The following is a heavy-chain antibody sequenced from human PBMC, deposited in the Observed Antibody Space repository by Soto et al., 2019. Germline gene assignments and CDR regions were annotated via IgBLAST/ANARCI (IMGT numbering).Heavy chain of an antibody. CDR1: GFTFSSYA. V-gene: IGHV3-30-3*01. CDR2: ISYDGSNK. D-gene: IGHD2-21*01. CDR3: ARGLWVLSDGNIDFDY. Sequence: QVQLVESGGGVVQPGRSLRLSCAASGFTFSSYAMHWVRQAPGKGLERVAVISYDGSNKYYADSVKGRFTISRDNSKNTLYLQMNSLRAEDTAVYYCARGLWVLSDGNIDFDYWGQGTLVTVSS. J-gene: IGHJ4*02.